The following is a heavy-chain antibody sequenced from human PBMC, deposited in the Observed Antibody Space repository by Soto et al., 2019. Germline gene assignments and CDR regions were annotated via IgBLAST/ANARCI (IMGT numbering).Heavy chain of an antibody. Sequence: PSETLSLTCTVSGGSISSYYWSWIRQPPGKGLEWIGYIYYSGSTNYNPSLKSRVTISVDTSKNQFSLKLGSVTAADTAVYYCASAHYDFWSGSHYDFDYWGQGTLVTVSS. J-gene: IGHJ4*02. CDR3: ASAHYDFWSGSHYDFDY. CDR2: IYYSGST. D-gene: IGHD3-3*01. CDR1: GGSISSYY. V-gene: IGHV4-59*01.